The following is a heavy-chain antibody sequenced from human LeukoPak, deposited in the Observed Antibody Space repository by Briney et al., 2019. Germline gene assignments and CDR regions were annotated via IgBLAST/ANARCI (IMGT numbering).Heavy chain of an antibody. CDR3: ASSTERYFDWLSAFDI. CDR1: GFTFSSYA. CDR2: ISYDGSNK. J-gene: IGHJ3*02. Sequence: GGSLRLSCAASGFTFSSYAMHWVRQAPGKGLEWVAVISYDGSNKYYADSVKGRFTISRDNSKNTLYLQMNSLRAEDTAVYYCASSTERYFDWLSAFDIWGQGTMVTVSS. V-gene: IGHV3-30*04. D-gene: IGHD3-9*01.